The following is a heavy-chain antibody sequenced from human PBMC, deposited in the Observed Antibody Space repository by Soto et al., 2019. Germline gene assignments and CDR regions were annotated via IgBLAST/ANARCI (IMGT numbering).Heavy chain of an antibody. J-gene: IGHJ4*02. V-gene: IGHV1-18*01. CDR2: ISGYNGNT. CDR3: ARGQCLAEIDS. Sequence: QVQVVQSGAEVKKPGASVKVACKASGYTFASYGINWVRQAPGQGLEWMGWISGYNGNTNYAEKFQGRVTLTIDTSTRTALMDLSSLRSDDTAVYYCARGQCLAEIDSWGQGTLVTVSS. CDR1: GYTFASYG. D-gene: IGHD6-19*01.